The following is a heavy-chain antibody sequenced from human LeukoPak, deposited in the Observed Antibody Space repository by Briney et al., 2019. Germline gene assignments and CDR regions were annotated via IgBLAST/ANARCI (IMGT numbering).Heavy chain of an antibody. D-gene: IGHD3-10*01. J-gene: IGHJ5*02. V-gene: IGHV1-46*01. Sequence: ASVKVSCKASGYTFTSYYMHWVRQAPGQGLEWMGIINPSGGSTSYAQKFQGRVTMTRDTSTSTVYMELSSLRSEDTAVYYCAREAVLLWFGEFNNWFDPWGQGTLVTVSS. CDR1: GYTFTSYY. CDR3: AREAVLLWFGEFNNWFDP. CDR2: INPSGGST.